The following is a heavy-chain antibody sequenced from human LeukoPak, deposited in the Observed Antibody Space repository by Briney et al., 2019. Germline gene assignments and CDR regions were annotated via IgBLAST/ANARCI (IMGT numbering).Heavy chain of an antibody. CDR1: GYTFTSNY. V-gene: IGHV1-46*01. J-gene: IGHJ3*02. Sequence: GASVKVSCKAFGYTFTSNYMHWVRQAPGQGLEWMGIINPSGGSTSYAQKFQGRVTMTRDTSTSTVYMELSSLRSEDTAVYYCARDLSPPYCSSTSCYVGAFDIWGQGTMVTVSS. CDR3: ARDLSPPYCSSTSCYVGAFDI. CDR2: INPSGGST. D-gene: IGHD2-2*01.